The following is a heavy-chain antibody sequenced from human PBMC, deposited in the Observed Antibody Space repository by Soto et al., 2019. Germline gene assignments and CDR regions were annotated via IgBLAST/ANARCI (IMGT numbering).Heavy chain of an antibody. CDR3: ASSGAGWLRSSPLNYSYMDV. D-gene: IGHD5-12*01. V-gene: IGHV4-31*03. CDR1: GGSISSGGYS. J-gene: IGHJ6*03. Sequence: QVQLQESGPGLVKPSQTLSLTCTVSGGSISSGGYSWSWIRQHPGRGLEWSGYIYYSGSTYYNPSLKSRVTIPVDTSKNQFSLKLSSVTAADTAVYYCASSGAGWLRSSPLNYSYMDVWGKGTTVTVSS. CDR2: IYYSGST.